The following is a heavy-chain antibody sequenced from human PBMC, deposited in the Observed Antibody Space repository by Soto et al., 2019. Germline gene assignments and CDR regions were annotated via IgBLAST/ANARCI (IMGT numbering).Heavy chain of an antibody. V-gene: IGHV3-74*01. D-gene: IGHD3-10*01. CDR1: GFTFDYYW. J-gene: IGHJ3*01. CDR2: IHSDGPTT. CDR3: ARGDRGGFDL. Sequence: EVQLVESGGGLVQPGESLRLSCAASGFTFDYYWMHWVRQAPGKGLVWVSRIHSDGPTTTYADSVKGRFTISRDNARNTVSRQMSSLRVEDTAVYYCARGDRGGFDLWGHGTVVTVSS.